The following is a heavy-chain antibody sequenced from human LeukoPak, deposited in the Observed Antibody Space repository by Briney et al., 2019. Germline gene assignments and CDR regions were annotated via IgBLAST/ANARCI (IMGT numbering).Heavy chain of an antibody. J-gene: IGHJ6*03. Sequence: PSETLSLTCTVSGGSISSYYWSWIRQPAGKGLEWIGRIYTSGSTNYNPSLKSRVTMSVDTSKNQFSLKLSSVTAADTAVYYCAASVAGVVYYYYYYMDVWGKGTTVTVPS. CDR3: AASVAGVVYYYYYYMDV. D-gene: IGHD6-19*01. V-gene: IGHV4-4*07. CDR2: IYTSGST. CDR1: GGSISSYY.